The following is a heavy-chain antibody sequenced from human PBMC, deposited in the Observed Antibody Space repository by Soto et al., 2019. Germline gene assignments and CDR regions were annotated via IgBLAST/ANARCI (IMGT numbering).Heavy chain of an antibody. V-gene: IGHV4-31*03. CDR3: ARDSVPYCSGGSCYSD. Sequence: PSETLSLTCTVSGGSISSGGYYWSWIRQHPGKGLEWIGYIYYSGSTYYNPSLKSRVTISVDTSKNQFSLKLSSVTAADTAVYYCARDSVPYCSGGSCYSDWGQGTLVTVSS. J-gene: IGHJ4*02. CDR2: IYYSGST. D-gene: IGHD2-15*01. CDR1: GGSISSGGYY.